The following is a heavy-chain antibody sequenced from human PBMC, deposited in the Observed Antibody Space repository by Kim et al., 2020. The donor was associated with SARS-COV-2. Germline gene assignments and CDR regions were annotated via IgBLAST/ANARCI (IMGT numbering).Heavy chain of an antibody. D-gene: IGHD3-9*01. V-gene: IGHV4-59*01. CDR3: ARILTYYYYGMDV. J-gene: IGHJ6*02. Sequence: YTPPRRSRVTIPVDTSKNQFSLKLSSVTAADTAVYYCARILTYYYYGMDVWGQGTTVTVSS.